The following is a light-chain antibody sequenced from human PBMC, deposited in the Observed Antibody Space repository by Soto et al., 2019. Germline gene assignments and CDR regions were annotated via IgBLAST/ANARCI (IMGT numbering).Light chain of an antibody. CDR2: GAS. CDR1: QSVSSN. J-gene: IGKJ1*01. Sequence: EIVMTQSPATLSVSPGERATHSCRASQSVSSNLAWYQQKPGQAPRLLIYGASTRATGIPARFSGSGSGTEYALTISSLQSEDLAVYYCQQYSNWPTFGQGTKVEIK. V-gene: IGKV3-15*01. CDR3: QQYSNWPT.